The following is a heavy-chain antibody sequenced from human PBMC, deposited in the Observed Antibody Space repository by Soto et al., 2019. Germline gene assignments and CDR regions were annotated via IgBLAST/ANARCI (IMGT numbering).Heavy chain of an antibody. CDR1: GYTFTGYY. Sequence: QVQLVQSGAEVKESGASVKVSCKASGYTFTGYYIHWVRQAPGQGLEWVGEISPKSGGTRYAQKFQGRVTITTDTSITTVYMELSNLSPDDTAVYYCGKGRSGEVGVFYWGQGTLVTVHS. D-gene: IGHD3-16*01. CDR3: GKGRSGEVGVFY. J-gene: IGHJ4*02. V-gene: IGHV1-2*02. CDR2: ISPKSGGT.